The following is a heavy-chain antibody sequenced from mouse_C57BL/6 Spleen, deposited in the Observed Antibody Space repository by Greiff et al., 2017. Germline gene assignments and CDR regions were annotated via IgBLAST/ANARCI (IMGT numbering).Heavy chain of an antibody. V-gene: IGHV1-53*01. D-gene: IGHD2-4*01. J-gene: IGHJ4*01. CDR3: ARESYYDAYAMDY. Sequence: QVQPQQSGTELVKPGASVKLSCKASGYTFTSYWMHWVKQRPGQGLEWIGNINPSNGGTNYNEKFKSKATLTVDKSSSTAYMQLSSLTSEDSAVYYCARESYYDAYAMDYWGQGTSVTVSS. CDR2: INPSNGGT. CDR1: GYTFTSYW.